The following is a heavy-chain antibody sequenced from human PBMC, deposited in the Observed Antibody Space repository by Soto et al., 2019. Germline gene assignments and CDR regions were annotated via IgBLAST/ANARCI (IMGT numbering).Heavy chain of an antibody. V-gene: IGHV3-33*01. J-gene: IGHJ4*02. CDR2: IWYDGSNK. CDR3: ARGDFYDSSDEGISFGY. D-gene: IGHD3-22*01. CDR1: GFTFSSYG. Sequence: QVQLVESGGGVVQPGRSLRLSCAASGFTFSSYGMHWVRQAPGKGLEWVAVIWYDGSNKYYADSVKGRFTISRDNSKNTLYLQMNSLRAEDTAVYYCARGDFYDSSDEGISFGYWGQGTLVTVSS.